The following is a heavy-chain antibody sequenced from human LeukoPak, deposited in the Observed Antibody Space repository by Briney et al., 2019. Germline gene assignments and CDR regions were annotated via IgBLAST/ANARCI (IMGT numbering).Heavy chain of an antibody. Sequence: SETLSLTCTVSGGSINTNYCSWIRQSPGKGLEWIGYIYFNGVTNYNPSLRSRVTMSVGTSKRQFSLKLSSVTAADTAVYYCARHESYADANWFDSWGQGTLVTVSS. V-gene: IGHV4-59*08. CDR3: ARHESYADANWFDS. CDR1: GGSINTNY. J-gene: IGHJ5*01. CDR2: IYFNGVT. D-gene: IGHD4-17*01.